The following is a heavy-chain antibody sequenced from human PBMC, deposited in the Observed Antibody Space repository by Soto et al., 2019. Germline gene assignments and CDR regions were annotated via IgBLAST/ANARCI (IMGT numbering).Heavy chain of an antibody. V-gene: IGHV1-69*06. CDR2: IIPIFGTA. Sequence: SVKVSCKASGGTFSSYAISWVRQAPGQGLEWMGGIIPIFGTANYAQKFQGRVTITADKSTSTAYMELSSLRSEDTAVYYCARVKRFSSSHLDLAVLVYPHQNWFDPWGQGTLVTVSS. CDR3: ARVKRFSSSHLDLAVLVYPHQNWFDP. D-gene: IGHD6-6*01. J-gene: IGHJ5*02. CDR1: GGTFSSYA.